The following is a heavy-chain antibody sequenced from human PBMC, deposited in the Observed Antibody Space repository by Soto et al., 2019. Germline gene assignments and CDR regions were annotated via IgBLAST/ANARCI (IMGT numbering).Heavy chain of an antibody. D-gene: IGHD6-13*01. Sequence: GESLKISCKGSGYSFTSYWISWVRQMPGKGLEWMGRIDPSDSYTNYSPSFQGHVTISADKSISTAYLQWSSLKASDTAMYYCARWQQLVPGDYYYYGMDVWGQGTTVTVSS. J-gene: IGHJ6*02. CDR1: GYSFTSYW. V-gene: IGHV5-10-1*01. CDR2: IDPSDSYT. CDR3: ARWQQLVPGDYYYYGMDV.